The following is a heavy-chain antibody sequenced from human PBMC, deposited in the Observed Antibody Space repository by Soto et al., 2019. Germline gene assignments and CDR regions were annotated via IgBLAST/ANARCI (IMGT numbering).Heavy chain of an antibody. CDR1: CGSISSYY. CDR3: ASSNIAATGFYYYGMDV. V-gene: IGHV4-59*01. CDR2: IYYSGST. J-gene: IGHJ6*02. Sequence: PSETLSVTCTVSCGSISSYYWSWIRQPPGKGLERIGYIYYSGSTNYNPSLKSRVTISVDTSKNQFSLKLSSVTAADTAVYYCASSNIAATGFYYYGMDVWGQGTTVTVS. D-gene: IGHD6-13*01.